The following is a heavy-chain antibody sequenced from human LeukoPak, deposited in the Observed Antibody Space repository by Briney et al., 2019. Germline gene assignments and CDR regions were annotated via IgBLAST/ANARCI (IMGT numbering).Heavy chain of an antibody. CDR1: GYNFNAYW. CDR3: ARQDGDYYYVDY. Sequence: GESLKISCKGSGYNFNAYWIAWVRQMPGKGLEWMGIIYPGDSHTTYSPSFQGQVIISADKSIRTAYLQWSSLKASDTAMYYCARQDGDYYYVDYWGQGTLVTVSS. CDR2: IYPGDSHT. V-gene: IGHV5-51*01. D-gene: IGHD4-17*01. J-gene: IGHJ4*02.